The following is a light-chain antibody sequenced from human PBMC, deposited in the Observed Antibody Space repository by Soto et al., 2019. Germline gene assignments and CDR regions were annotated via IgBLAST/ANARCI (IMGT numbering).Light chain of an antibody. CDR3: SSYTSSHTYV. J-gene: IGLJ1*01. CDR1: SSDIGTYNY. V-gene: IGLV2-14*01. Sequence: QSVLTRPASVSGSPGRSITISCTGTSSDIGTYNYLSWYQQHPGKAPKLIIYEVTNRPSGVSSRFSGSKSGNTASLTISGLRAEDEADYYCSSYTSSHTYVFGSGTKVTVL. CDR2: EVT.